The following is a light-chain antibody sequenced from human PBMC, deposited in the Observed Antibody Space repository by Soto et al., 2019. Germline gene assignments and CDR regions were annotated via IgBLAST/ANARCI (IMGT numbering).Light chain of an antibody. CDR2: GAS. CDR1: QSVTTR. V-gene: IGKV3-20*01. Sequence: EIVWTQSPDTLSLSPGGRATLSCRASQSVTTRLAWYQQKPGQPPRLLISGASVRASGVPVRISGSGSGTDFTLTISRLEPEDFALYYCQQYGGSPITFGLGTRLEIK. J-gene: IGKJ5*01. CDR3: QQYGGSPIT.